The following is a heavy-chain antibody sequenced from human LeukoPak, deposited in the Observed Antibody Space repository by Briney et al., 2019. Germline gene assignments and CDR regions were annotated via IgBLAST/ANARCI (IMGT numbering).Heavy chain of an antibody. V-gene: IGHV3-48*04. CDR3: ARAVSGWYWAYYYYMDV. D-gene: IGHD6-19*01. CDR2: ISSSGSTI. J-gene: IGHJ6*03. CDR1: GFTFSSYW. Sequence: PGGSLRLSCAASGFTFSSYWMSWVRQAPGRGLEWVSYISSSGSTIYYADSVKGRFTISRDNAKNSLYLQMNSLRAEDTAVYYCARAVSGWYWAYYYYMDVWGKGTTVTVSS.